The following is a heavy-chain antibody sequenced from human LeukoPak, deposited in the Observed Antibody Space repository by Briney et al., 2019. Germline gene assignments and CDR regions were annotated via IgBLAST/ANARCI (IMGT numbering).Heavy chain of an antibody. CDR2: ISSSSSYI. CDR3: ARDLGGYSSVFDY. J-gene: IGHJ4*02. D-gene: IGHD5-18*01. Sequence: KPGGSLRLSCAASGFTFSSYGMNWVRQAPGKGLEWVSSISSSSSYIYYADSVEGRFTISRDNAKNSLYLQMNSLRAEDTAVYYCARDLGGYSSVFDYWGQGTLVTVSS. V-gene: IGHV3-21*01. CDR1: GFTFSSYG.